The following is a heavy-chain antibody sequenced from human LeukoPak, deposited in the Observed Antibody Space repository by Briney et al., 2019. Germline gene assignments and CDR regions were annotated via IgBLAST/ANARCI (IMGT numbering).Heavy chain of an antibody. D-gene: IGHD3-16*01. J-gene: IGHJ4*02. V-gene: IGHV3-64*01. Sequence: GGSLRLSCAASGFTFSSYAMHWARQAPGKGLECVSAISSNGGSTYYANSVKGRFTISRDNSKNTLYLQMGSLRAEDMAVYYCARDRRGGWGQGTLVTVSS. CDR1: GFTFSSYA. CDR2: ISSNGGST. CDR3: ARDRRGG.